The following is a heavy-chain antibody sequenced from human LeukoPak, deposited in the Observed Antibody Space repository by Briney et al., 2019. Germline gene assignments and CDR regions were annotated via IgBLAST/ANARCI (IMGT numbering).Heavy chain of an antibody. J-gene: IGHJ3*02. V-gene: IGHV4-30-2*01. D-gene: IGHD3-22*01. CDR1: GGSISSGGYS. CDR2: IYHSGST. CDR3: ARVGGYYDSSGENDAFDI. Sequence: IPSEALSLTCAVSGGSISSGGYSWSWIRQPPGKGLEWIGYIYHSGSTYYNPSLKSRVTIPVDRSKNQFSLKLSSVTAADTAVYYCARVGGYYDSSGENDAFDIWGQGTMVTVSS.